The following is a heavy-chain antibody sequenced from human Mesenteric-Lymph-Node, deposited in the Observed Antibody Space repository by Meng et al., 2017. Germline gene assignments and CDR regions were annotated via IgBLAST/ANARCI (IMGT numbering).Heavy chain of an antibody. Sequence: QVQLQQSGPGLGKPSQTRSLTSAISGDSVSSNRALWHWVRQSPSRGLEWLGQTYYRSEWQNHYGVSVKSRITITADTSRNQFSLNLNSVTPEDTAVYYCTTWYGEYWGQGTLVTVSS. CDR1: GDSVSSNRAL. CDR2: TYYRSEWQN. V-gene: IGHV6-1*01. J-gene: IGHJ4*02. D-gene: IGHD3-10*01. CDR3: TTWYGEY.